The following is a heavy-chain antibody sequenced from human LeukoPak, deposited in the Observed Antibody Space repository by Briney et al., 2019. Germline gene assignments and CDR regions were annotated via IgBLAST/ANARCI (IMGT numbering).Heavy chain of an antibody. CDR3: ARSRSVLRFLEWLFFDY. CDR2: IYYSGST. V-gene: IGHV4-61*01. D-gene: IGHD3-3*01. J-gene: IGHJ4*02. CDR1: GGSLSSGSYY. Sequence: PSETLSLTCTVSGGSLSSGSYYWSWVRQPPGKGLEWIGYIYYSGSTNYNPSLKSRVTISVDTSKNQFSLKLSSVTAADTAVYYCARSRSVLRFLEWLFFDYWGQGTLVTVSS.